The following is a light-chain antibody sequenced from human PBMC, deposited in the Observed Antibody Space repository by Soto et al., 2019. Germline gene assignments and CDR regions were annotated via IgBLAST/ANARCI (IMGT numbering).Light chain of an antibody. Sequence: QCVLTQPASVYGSPGQSLTISCTRTSGDVAVYNYVSWYQQHPGKAPKLLIYDVSNRPSGVSDRFSGSRSGDTASLTISGVQAADEADYYCSSYATASPLFGGGTKVTVL. CDR3: SSYATASPL. J-gene: IGLJ2*01. CDR1: SGDVAVYNY. CDR2: DVS. V-gene: IGLV2-14*03.